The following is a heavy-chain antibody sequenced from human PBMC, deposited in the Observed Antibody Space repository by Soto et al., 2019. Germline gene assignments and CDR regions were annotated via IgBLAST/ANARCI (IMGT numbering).Heavy chain of an antibody. CDR2: LWFDGSKK. D-gene: IGHD2-2*01. J-gene: IGHJ6*02. CDR3: ARDRLVPYGYGMDV. CDR1: GFTFRSYG. V-gene: IGHV3-33*01. Sequence: QMQLVESGGGVVQPGRSLRLSCAASGFTFRSYGIHWVRQAPGKGLEWVALLWFDGSKKYYVDSVKGRFAVSRDNSKNTLYLQMNSLRVEDTALYYCARDRLVPYGYGMDVWGQGTTVTVSS.